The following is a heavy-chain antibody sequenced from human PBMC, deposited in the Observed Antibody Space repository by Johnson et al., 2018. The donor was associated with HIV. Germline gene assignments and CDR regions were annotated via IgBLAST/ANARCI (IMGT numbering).Heavy chain of an antibody. V-gene: IGHV3-30*19. D-gene: IGHD5-18*01. Sequence: QVQLVESGGGVVQPGRSLTLSCTASGFTLSSYGIHWVRQAPGKGLEWVAVMWYDGSHLECADSVKDRCTISRDGSKNTVYLQMSSLKPEDTAVYYGTRYWIQMWSYVGTFDTWGPGALVTVSS. J-gene: IGHJ3*02. CDR3: TRYWIQMWSYVGTFDT. CDR2: MWYDGSHL. CDR1: GFTLSSYG.